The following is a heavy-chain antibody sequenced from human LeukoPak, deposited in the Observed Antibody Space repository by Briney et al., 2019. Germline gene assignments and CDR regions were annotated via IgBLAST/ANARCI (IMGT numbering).Heavy chain of an antibody. D-gene: IGHD3-22*01. J-gene: IGHJ4*02. CDR1: GFTFSSYA. CDR3: ARGRITMIVEVPLDY. Sequence: PGRSLRLSCAASGFTFSSYAMHWVRQAPGKGLEWVAVISYDGSNKYYADSVKGRFTISRDNSKNTLYLQMNSLRAEDTAVYYCARGRITMIVEVPLDYWGQGTLVTVSS. V-gene: IGHV3-30*01. CDR2: ISYDGSNK.